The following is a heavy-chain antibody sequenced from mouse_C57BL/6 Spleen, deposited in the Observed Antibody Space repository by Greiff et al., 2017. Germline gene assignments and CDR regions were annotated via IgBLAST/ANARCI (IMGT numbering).Heavy chain of an antibody. V-gene: IGHV7-3*01. J-gene: IGHJ2*01. CDR1: GFTFTDYY. D-gene: IGHD1-1*01. CDR2: IRNKANGYTT. CDR3: ARYANYYYGSFDY. Sequence: EVKLVESGGGLVQPGGSLSLSCAASGFTFTDYYMSWVRQPPGKALAWLGFIRNKANGYTTEYSASVKGRFTISRDNSQRILYLQMNALRAEDSATYYCARYANYYYGSFDYWCQGTTLTVSS.